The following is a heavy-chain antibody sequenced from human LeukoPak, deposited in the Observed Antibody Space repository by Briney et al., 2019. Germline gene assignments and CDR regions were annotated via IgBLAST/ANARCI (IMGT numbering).Heavy chain of an antibody. CDR3: ASVSDWFDP. J-gene: IGHJ5*02. CDR1: GGSISSSSYY. D-gene: IGHD2-8*01. CDR2: IYYSGST. V-gene: IGHV4-39*01. Sequence: SETLSLTCTVSGGSISSSSYYWGWIRQPPGKGLEWIGSIYYSGSTYYNPSLNSRVTISVDTSKYQFSLKLSSVTAADTAVYYCASVSDWFDPWGQGTLVTVSS.